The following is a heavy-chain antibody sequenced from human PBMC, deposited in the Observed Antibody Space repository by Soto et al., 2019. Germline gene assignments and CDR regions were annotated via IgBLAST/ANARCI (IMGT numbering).Heavy chain of an antibody. Sequence: QVQLQESGPGLVKPSETLSLTCTVSGGSISSYYWSWIRQPPGKGLELVGYIYYSGSTNYNPSLHSRVPLSVAASMTQFPLTLSSVTAADPAAYYCARAPRGNYGYPSSFDYWGQGTLVTVSS. CDR1: GGSISSYY. D-gene: IGHD3-10*01. J-gene: IGHJ4*02. CDR3: ARAPRGNYGYPSSFDY. CDR2: IYYSGST. V-gene: IGHV4-59*01.